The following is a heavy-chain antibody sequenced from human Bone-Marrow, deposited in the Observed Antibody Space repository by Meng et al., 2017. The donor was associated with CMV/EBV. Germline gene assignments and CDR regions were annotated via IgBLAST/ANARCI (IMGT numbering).Heavy chain of an antibody. CDR3: SRTLRYPNALDI. D-gene: IGHD1-1*01. Sequence: GESLNTSCAASGFTFSDYYMSWIGQAPGKGLEWVSYISSSGSTIYYADSVKGRFTISRDNAKNSLYLQMNGLREEDTAVYYCSRTLRYPNALDIWGQGTMVTVSS. CDR1: GFTFSDYY. CDR2: ISSSGSTI. V-gene: IGHV3-11*01. J-gene: IGHJ3*02.